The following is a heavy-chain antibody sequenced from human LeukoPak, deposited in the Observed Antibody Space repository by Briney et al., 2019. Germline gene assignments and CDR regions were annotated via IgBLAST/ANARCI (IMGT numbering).Heavy chain of an antibody. CDR3: ARLAVAGDSAHYYYMDV. J-gene: IGHJ6*03. V-gene: IGHV5-51*01. CDR1: GYSFTSYW. D-gene: IGHD6-19*01. Sequence: GESLKISCKGSGYSFTSYWIGWVRQMPGKGLEWMGIIYPGDSDTRYSPSFQGQVTISADKSISTAYLQWSSLKASDTAMYYCARLAVAGDSAHYYYMDVWGKGTTVTVSS. CDR2: IYPGDSDT.